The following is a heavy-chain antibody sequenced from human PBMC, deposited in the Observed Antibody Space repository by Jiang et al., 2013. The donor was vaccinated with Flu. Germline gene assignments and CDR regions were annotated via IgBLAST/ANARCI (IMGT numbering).Heavy chain of an antibody. Sequence: GIINPSGGSTSYAQKFQGRVTMTRDTSTSTVYMELSSLRSEDTAVYYCAREHFSFDYWGQGTLVTVSS. CDR3: AREHFSFDY. J-gene: IGHJ4*02. D-gene: IGHD3-3*02. CDR2: INPSGGST. V-gene: IGHV1-46*01.